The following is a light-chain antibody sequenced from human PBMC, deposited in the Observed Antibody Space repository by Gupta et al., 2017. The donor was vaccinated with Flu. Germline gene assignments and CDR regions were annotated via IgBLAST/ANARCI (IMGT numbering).Light chain of an antibody. CDR2: EDN. CDR1: SGNIASNY. J-gene: IGLJ3*02. Sequence: SSGNIASNYVQWYQQRPGSSPTTVIYEDNQRPSGVPDRFSGSIDRSSNSASLTISGLRPEDEADYYCQSYDSSNRVFGGGTKLTVL. V-gene: IGLV6-57*01. CDR3: QSYDSSNRV.